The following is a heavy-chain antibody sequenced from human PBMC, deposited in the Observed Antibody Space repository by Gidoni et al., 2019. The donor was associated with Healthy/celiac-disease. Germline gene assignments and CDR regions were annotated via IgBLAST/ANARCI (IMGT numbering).Heavy chain of an antibody. CDR1: GYSFTSYW. V-gene: IGHV5-51*01. D-gene: IGHD6-6*01. CDR2: IYPGDSDT. CDR3: ARHYSSSSLHWYFDL. J-gene: IGHJ2*01. Sequence: EVQLVQSGAEVKKPGASLKTSCKGSGYSFTSYWIGWVRQMPGKGLEWMGIIYPGDSDTRYSPSFQGQVTISADKSISTAYLQWSSLKASDTAMYYCARHYSSSSLHWYFDLWGRGTLVTVSS.